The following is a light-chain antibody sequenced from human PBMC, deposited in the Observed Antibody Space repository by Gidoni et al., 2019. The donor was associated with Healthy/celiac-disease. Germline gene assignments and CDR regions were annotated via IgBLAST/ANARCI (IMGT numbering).Light chain of an antibody. Sequence: EIVLPHSSATLSLSPGDRATLSCRDSQSVSSYLAWYQQKPGQAPRLLIYDASNRATGIPARCSGSGSGTDFTLTISSLEPEEFAVYYCQQRSNWPPLTFGGGTKVEIK. CDR3: QQRSNWPPLT. CDR1: QSVSSY. V-gene: IGKV3-11*01. CDR2: DAS. J-gene: IGKJ4*01.